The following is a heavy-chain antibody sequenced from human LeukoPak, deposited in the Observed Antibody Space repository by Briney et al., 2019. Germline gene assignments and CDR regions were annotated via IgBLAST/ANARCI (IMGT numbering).Heavy chain of an antibody. CDR1: GFTFRSNG. V-gene: IGHV3-64D*06. Sequence: QPGGSLRLSCSASGFTFRSNGMHWVRQAPGKGLEYVSALSSNGGSTYYADFVKGRFTISRDNSKNTLYLQMSSLRAEDTAVYYCAKEGPGYYDSSGYHAYFDYWGQGTLVTVSS. D-gene: IGHD3-22*01. CDR2: LSSNGGST. J-gene: IGHJ4*02. CDR3: AKEGPGYYDSSGYHAYFDY.